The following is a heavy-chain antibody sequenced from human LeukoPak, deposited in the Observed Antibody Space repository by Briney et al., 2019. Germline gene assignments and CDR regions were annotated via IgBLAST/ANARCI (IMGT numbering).Heavy chain of an antibody. Sequence: GASVKVSCKASGYSFTAYYMHWVRQAPGQGLEWMGWINPNSGGTNYARKFQGRVTMTRDTSISTGYMELRRLRSDDTPVYYCASSVISGSLGVDYWGQGTLVTVSS. CDR3: ASSVISGSLGVDY. V-gene: IGHV1-2*02. D-gene: IGHD5-12*01. CDR2: INPNSGGT. J-gene: IGHJ4*02. CDR1: GYSFTAYY.